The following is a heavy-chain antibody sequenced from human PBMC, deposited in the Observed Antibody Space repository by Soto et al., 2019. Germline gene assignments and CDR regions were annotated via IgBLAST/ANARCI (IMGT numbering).Heavy chain of an antibody. CDR3: ARDNLSSGYF. Sequence: VGSLRLSFAASGFPFGSYWMTWVRQAPGKGLEWLANINQDGSEKHYVDSVKGRFTISRDNAKNSLHLQMKSLRAEDTAGEYGARDNLSSGYFWGKGNLVTVS. V-gene: IGHV3-7*01. J-gene: IGHJ4*02. CDR2: INQDGSEK. D-gene: IGHD5-18*01. CDR1: GFPFGSYW.